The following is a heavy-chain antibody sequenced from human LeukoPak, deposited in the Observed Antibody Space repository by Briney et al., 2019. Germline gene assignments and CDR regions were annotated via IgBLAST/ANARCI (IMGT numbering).Heavy chain of an antibody. V-gene: IGHV4-59*01. J-gene: IGHJ5*02. Sequence: SETLSLTCTVSGGSISSYYWSWIRQPPGKGLEWIGYIYYSGSTNYNPSLKGRVTISVDTSKNQFSLKLSSETAADTAVYYCARSIVNWFDPWGQGTLVTVSS. CDR2: IYYSGST. CDR1: GGSISSYY. D-gene: IGHD2-15*01. CDR3: ARSIVNWFDP.